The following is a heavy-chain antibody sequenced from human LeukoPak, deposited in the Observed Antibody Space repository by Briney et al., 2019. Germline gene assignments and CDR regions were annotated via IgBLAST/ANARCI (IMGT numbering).Heavy chain of an antibody. CDR2: IFHKGYT. CDR3: ASTSLSDLVV. J-gene: IGHJ6*02. CDR1: DDSITDYY. V-gene: IGHV4-59*01. D-gene: IGHD3-3*01. Sequence: PSETLSLTCIVSDDSITDYYWSWIRQPPGKGLEWVGYIFHKGYTNYNPSLKSRVTISMDTSKKQFSLTLKSVTAADTAVYYCASTSLSDLVVWGQGTTVIVTS.